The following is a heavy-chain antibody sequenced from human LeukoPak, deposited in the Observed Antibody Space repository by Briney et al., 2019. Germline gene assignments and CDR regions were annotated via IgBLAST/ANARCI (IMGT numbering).Heavy chain of an antibody. V-gene: IGHV4-39*01. CDR3: ARRDRKGNSIEGFAY. D-gene: IGHD4-23*01. CDR2: IFYSGIT. Sequence: SETLSLTCTVSGGSISSSSHYWDWIRQPPGKGLEWIGGIFYSGITDYNPSLKGQVTISVDTSKSQFSLKLSSVTAADTALYYCARRDRKGNSIEGFAYWGQGMLVTVSS. J-gene: IGHJ4*02. CDR1: GGSISSSSHY.